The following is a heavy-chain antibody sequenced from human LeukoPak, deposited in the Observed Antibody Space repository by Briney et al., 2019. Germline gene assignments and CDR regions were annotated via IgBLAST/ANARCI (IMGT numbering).Heavy chain of an antibody. V-gene: IGHV3-30*04. Sequence: PGGSLRLSCATSGFTFGNYAMHWVRQAPGKGLEWVAVIAHDETNRFYADSVRGRFTISRDNSMNTLYMRMDSLRPEDTAVYFCARELTPGAPDYFDSWGQGTLVAVSS. D-gene: IGHD2-2*01. J-gene: IGHJ4*02. CDR1: GFTFGNYA. CDR2: IAHDETNR. CDR3: ARELTPGAPDYFDS.